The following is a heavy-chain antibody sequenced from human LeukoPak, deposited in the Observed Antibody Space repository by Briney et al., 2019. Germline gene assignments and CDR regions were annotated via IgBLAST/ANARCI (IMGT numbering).Heavy chain of an antibody. CDR3: ARPQGYSSGWYDAFDI. V-gene: IGHV5-51*01. J-gene: IGHJ3*02. Sequence: GESLKTSCKGSGYSFSSHWIGWVRQMPGKGLEWMGVIYPGDSDTRYSPSFQGQVTMSADKSTSIAYLQWSSLKASDTAMYYCARPQGYSSGWYDAFDIWGQGTMVTVSS. D-gene: IGHD6-19*01. CDR1: GYSFSSHW. CDR2: IYPGDSDT.